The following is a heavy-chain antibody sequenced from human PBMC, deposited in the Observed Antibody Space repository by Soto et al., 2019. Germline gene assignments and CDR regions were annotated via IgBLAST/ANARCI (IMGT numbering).Heavy chain of an antibody. CDR2: ISYDGSNK. CDR1: VFTFRSYA. J-gene: IGHJ4*02. Sequence: GALRLSGAASVFTFRSYAMHWVRQAPGKGLEWVAVISYDGSNKYYADSVKGRFTISRDNSKNTLYLQMNSLRAEDTAVYYCARGLREWLPQNFDYWGQGTLVTVSS. CDR3: ARGLREWLPQNFDY. V-gene: IGHV3-30-3*01. D-gene: IGHD3-10*01.